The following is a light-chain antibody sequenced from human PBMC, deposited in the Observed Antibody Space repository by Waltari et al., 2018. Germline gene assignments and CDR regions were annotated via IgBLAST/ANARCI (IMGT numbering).Light chain of an antibody. CDR2: DKN. CDR3: NTRDISGDHLV. J-gene: IGLJ1*01. CDR1: GLRTFY. Sequence: SSELTQEPAVSVALGQTVRITCQGGGLRTFYANWYQRKPGQAPLLVIYDKNNRPSGTPDRFPGSRSGNTASWTISGAQAEDEADYYCNTRDISGDHLVFGSGTKVTVL. V-gene: IGLV3-19*01.